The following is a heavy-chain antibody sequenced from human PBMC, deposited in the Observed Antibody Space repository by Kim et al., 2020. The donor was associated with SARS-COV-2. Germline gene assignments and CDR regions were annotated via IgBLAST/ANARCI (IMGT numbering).Heavy chain of an antibody. CDR1: GFTFSSYA. D-gene: IGHD2-2*01. J-gene: IGHJ5*02. V-gene: IGHV3-30-3*01. CDR3: ARDPARRYCSSTSCYNWFDP. CDR2: ISYDGSNK. Sequence: GGSLRLSCAASGFTFSSYAMHWVRQAPGKGLEWVAVISYDGSNKYYADSVKGRFTISRDNSKNTLYLQMNSLRAEDTAVYYCARDPARRYCSSTSCYNWFDPWGQGTLVTVSS.